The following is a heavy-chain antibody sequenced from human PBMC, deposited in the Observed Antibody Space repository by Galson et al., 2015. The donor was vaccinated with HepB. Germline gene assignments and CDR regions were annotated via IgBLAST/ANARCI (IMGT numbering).Heavy chain of an antibody. J-gene: IGHJ3*02. CDR1: GFTFSSYA. CDR2: ISYDGSNK. CDR3: ARGYYYDSSAGYAFDI. V-gene: IGHV3-30*04. Sequence: SLRLSCAASGFTFSSYAMHWVRQAPGKGLEWVAVISYDGSNKYYADSVKGRFTISRDNSKNTLYLQMNSLRAEDTAVYYCARGYYYDSSAGYAFDIWGQGTMVTVSS. D-gene: IGHD3-22*01.